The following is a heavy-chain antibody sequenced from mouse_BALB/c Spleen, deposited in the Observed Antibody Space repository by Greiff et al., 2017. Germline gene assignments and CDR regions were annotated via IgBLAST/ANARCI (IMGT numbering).Heavy chain of an antibody. J-gene: IGHJ4*01. V-gene: IGHV5-12-2*01. CDR3: ARHYYGMDY. Sequence: EVKVVESGGGLVQPGGSLKLSCAASGFTFSSYTMSWVRQTPEKRLEWVAYISNGGGSTYYPDTVKGRFTISRDNAKNTLYLQMSSLKSEDTAMYYCARHYYGMDYWGQGTSVTVSS. CDR1: GFTFSSYT. CDR2: ISNGGGST.